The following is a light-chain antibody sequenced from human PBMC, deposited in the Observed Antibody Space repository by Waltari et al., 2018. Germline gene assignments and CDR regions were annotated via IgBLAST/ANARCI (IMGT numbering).Light chain of an antibody. V-gene: IGLV2-14*03. CDR1: SSDVGGYNY. CDR3: SSYSSSSTLVV. CDR2: DVS. J-gene: IGLJ2*01. Sequence: QSALTQPASVSGSPGPSITIPCTGTSSDVGGYNYVSWYQQHPGKAPKLMISDVSNRPSGVSNRFSGSKSGNTASLTISGLQAEDEADYHCSSYSSSSTLVVFGGGTKLTVL.